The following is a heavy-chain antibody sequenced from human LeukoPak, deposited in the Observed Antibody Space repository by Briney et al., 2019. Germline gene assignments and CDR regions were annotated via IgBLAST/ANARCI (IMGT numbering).Heavy chain of an antibody. CDR1: GFTFSSYS. Sequence: PGRSLRLSCAASGFTFSSYSMNWVRQAPGKGLEWVSSISSSSSYIYYADSVKGRFTISRDNAKNSLYLQMNSLRAEDTAVYYCARDMGGDYYGSGSFDYWGQGTLVTVSS. CDR3: ARDMGGDYYGSGSFDY. J-gene: IGHJ4*02. D-gene: IGHD3-10*01. V-gene: IGHV3-21*01. CDR2: ISSSSSYI.